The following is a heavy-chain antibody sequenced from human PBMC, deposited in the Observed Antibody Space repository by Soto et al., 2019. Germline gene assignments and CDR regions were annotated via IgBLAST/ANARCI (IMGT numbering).Heavy chain of an antibody. Sequence: GGSLRLSCAASGFTFSMYRMSWVRQAPGKGLEWVANIQQEGSEKEYVESVKGRFTISRDNAKNSLYLQMNSLRAEDTAVYYCAKDSGYDFPNYYYYGMDVWGQGTTVTVSS. J-gene: IGHJ6*02. V-gene: IGHV3-7*01. CDR2: IQQEGSEK. CDR1: GFTFSMYR. D-gene: IGHD5-12*01. CDR3: AKDSGYDFPNYYYYGMDV.